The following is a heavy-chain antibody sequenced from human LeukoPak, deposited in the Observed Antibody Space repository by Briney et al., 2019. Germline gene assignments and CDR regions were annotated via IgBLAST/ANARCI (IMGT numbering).Heavy chain of an antibody. D-gene: IGHD3-3*01. CDR1: GFTFTSSA. J-gene: IGHJ4*02. CDR2: IVVGSGNT. Sequence: GASVKVCCKASGFTFTSSAMQWVRQARGQRLEWIGWIVVGSGNTNYAQKFQERATITRDMSTSTAYMELSSLRSEDTAVYYCAAAGYDFWSGYRNYYFDYWAREPWSPSPQ. CDR3: AAAGYDFWSGYRNYYFDY. V-gene: IGHV1-58*02.